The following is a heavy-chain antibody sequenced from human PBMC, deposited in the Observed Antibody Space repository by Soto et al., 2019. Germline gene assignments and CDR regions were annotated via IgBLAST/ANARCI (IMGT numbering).Heavy chain of an antibody. CDR3: VKDRRYLEWSGGMYV. CDR1: GFTFSSYG. V-gene: IGHV3-30*18. J-gene: IGHJ6*02. D-gene: IGHD3-3*01. CDR2: ISYDGSNK. Sequence: GGSLRLSCAASGFTFSSYGMHWVRQAPGKGLEWVAVISYDGSNKYYADSVKGRFTISRDNSKNTLYLQMNSLRAEDTAVYYCVKDRRYLEWSGGMYVWSQGTTVTVSS.